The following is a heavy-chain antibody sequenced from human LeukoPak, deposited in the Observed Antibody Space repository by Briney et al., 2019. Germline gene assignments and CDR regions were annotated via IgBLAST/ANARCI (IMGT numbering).Heavy chain of an antibody. CDR3: ARGRPHGNDY. Sequence: GGSLRLSCAASGFTFSSYAVHWVRQAPGKGLEWAAVISYDGRNKYYADSVKGRFAISRDNAKNTLYLQMNSLRVEDTAVYYCARGRPHGNDYWGQGTLVTVSS. V-gene: IGHV3-30*09. CDR1: GFTFSSYA. J-gene: IGHJ4*02. D-gene: IGHD4-23*01. CDR2: ISYDGRNK.